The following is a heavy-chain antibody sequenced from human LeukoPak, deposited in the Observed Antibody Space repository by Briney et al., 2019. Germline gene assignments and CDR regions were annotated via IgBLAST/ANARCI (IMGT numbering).Heavy chain of an antibody. CDR2: ISSGGGST. CDR1: GFTFSSSA. J-gene: IGHJ4*02. Sequence: GGSLRLSCVASGFTFSSSAMTWVRQAPGRGLEWFASISSGGGSTFSAESVRGRFTVSRDNSKNTLSLQMNSLRGEDTAMYFCARQLGYCSAGTCYFDLWGRGTLVTVSS. V-gene: IGHV3-23*01. CDR3: ARQLGYCSAGTCYFDL. D-gene: IGHD2-15*01.